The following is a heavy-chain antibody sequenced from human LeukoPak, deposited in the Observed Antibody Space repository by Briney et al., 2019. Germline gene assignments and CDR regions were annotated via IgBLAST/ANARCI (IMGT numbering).Heavy chain of an antibody. CDR2: ISYDGNNK. Sequence: GGSLRLSCAASGFTFSSYAMHWVRQAPGKGLEWVAVISYDGNNKYYADSVKGRFTISRDNSKNTLYLQMNSLRAEDTAVYYCARDGDYDSSGYYYPDYWGQGTLVTVSS. V-gene: IGHV3-30-3*01. CDR3: ARDGDYDSSGYYYPDY. CDR1: GFTFSSYA. J-gene: IGHJ4*02. D-gene: IGHD3-22*01.